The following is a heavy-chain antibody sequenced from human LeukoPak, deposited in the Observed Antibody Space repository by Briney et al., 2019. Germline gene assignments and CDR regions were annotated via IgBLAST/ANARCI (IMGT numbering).Heavy chain of an antibody. CDR2: VYHSGTT. D-gene: IGHD6-19*01. J-gene: IGHJ5*02. CDR1: NGSIITYY. Sequence: PSETLSLTCTVSNGSIITYYWSWIRQPLGKGLEWIGHVYHSGTTIYNPSLKSRVTISVDTSKNQFSLKLSSVTAADTAVYYCARDHDPGYSSGWYHWGQGTLVTVSS. CDR3: ARDHDPGYSSGWYH. V-gene: IGHV4-59*01.